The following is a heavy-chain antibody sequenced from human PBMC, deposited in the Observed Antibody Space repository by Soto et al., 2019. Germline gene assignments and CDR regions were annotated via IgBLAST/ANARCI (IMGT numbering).Heavy chain of an antibody. CDR2: IGIGRSAI. Sequence: EVQLVESGGGLVEPGGSLRLSCVGSGFTFSSYSMNWVRQAPGKGLEWVSYIGIGRSAIYYADSVKGRFTISRDNAENSLYLQMNTLTAEDPALYYCVRGLVVTTPGPNGVYWGQGTLGTVSS. V-gene: IGHV3-48*01. J-gene: IGHJ4*02. CDR3: VRGLVVTTPGPNGVY. D-gene: IGHD2-15*01. CDR1: GFTFSSYS.